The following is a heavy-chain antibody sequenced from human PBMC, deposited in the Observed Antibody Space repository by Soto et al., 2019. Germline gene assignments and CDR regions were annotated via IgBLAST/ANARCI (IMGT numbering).Heavy chain of an antibody. CDR2: ISVYNGNT. CDR3: ARDRSVGAPGGNVY. D-gene: IGHD1-26*01. J-gene: IGHJ4*02. CDR1: GYTFASYG. V-gene: IGHV1-18*04. Sequence: QVQLVQSGAEVKKPGASVKVSCKATGYTFASYGISWVRQAPGQGLEWMGWISVYNGNTNYAQKLQDRVTLTTDTSTSTAYMELRSLRSDDTAVYYCARDRSVGAPGGNVYWGQGTLVTVSS.